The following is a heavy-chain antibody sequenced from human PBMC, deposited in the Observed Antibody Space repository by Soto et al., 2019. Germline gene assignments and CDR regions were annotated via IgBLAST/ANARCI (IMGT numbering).Heavy chain of an antibody. CDR2: IWYDGSNK. J-gene: IGHJ4*02. Sequence: GGSLRLSCAASGFTFSSYGMHWVRQAPGKGLEWVAVIWYDGSNKYYADSVKGRFTISRDNSKNTLYLQMNSLRAEDTAVYYCATDLGYYNDSSGYDLGPFDNWGQGTLATVSS. V-gene: IGHV3-33*01. CDR3: ATDLGYYNDSSGYDLGPFDN. D-gene: IGHD3-22*01. CDR1: GFTFSSYG.